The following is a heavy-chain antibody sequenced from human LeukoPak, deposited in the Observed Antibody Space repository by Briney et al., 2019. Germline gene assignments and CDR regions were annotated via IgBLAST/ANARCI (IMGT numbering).Heavy chain of an antibody. CDR2: IIPILGIA. CDR1: GGTFSSYA. D-gene: IGHD6-19*01. J-gene: IGHJ4*02. Sequence: SVKVSCKASGGTFSSYAISWVRQAPGQGLEWMGRIIPILGIANYAQKFQGRVTITADKSTSTAYMELSSLRSEGTAVYYCARQAVAVYYFDYWGQGTLVTVSS. V-gene: IGHV1-69*04. CDR3: ARQAVAVYYFDY.